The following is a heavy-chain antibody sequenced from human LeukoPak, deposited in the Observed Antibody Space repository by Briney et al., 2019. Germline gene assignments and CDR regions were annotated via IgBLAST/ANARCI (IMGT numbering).Heavy chain of an antibody. D-gene: IGHD3-16*02. CDR3: AREVSTFGGVIVTFNWFDP. CDR2: IIPILDIA. Sequence: ASVKVSCKASGGTFSSYAISWVRQAPGQGLEWMGRIIPILDIANYAQKFQGRVTITADKSTSTAYMELSSLRSEDTAVYYCAREVSTFGGVIVTFNWFDPWGQGTLVTVSS. CDR1: GGTFSSYA. V-gene: IGHV1-69*04. J-gene: IGHJ5*02.